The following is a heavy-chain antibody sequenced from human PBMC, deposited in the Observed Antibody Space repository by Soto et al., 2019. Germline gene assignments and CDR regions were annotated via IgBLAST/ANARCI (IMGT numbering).Heavy chain of an antibody. D-gene: IGHD3-9*01. CDR3: ARSPYYDILTGYYFHYYYYGMDV. J-gene: IGHJ6*02. CDR1: GGSFSGYY. V-gene: IGHV4-34*01. CDR2: INHSGST. Sequence: SETLSLTCAVYGGSFSGYYWSWIRQPPGKGLEWIGEINHSGSTNYNPSLKSRVTISVDTSKNQFSLKLSSVTAADTAVYYCARSPYYDILTGYYFHYYYYGMDVWGQGTTVTVSS.